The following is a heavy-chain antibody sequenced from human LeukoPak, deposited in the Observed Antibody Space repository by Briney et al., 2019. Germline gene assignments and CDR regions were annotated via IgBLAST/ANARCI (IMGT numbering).Heavy chain of an antibody. J-gene: IGHJ6*03. CDR1: GFTFSSYW. Sequence: GGSLRLSCAASGFTFSSYWMSWVRQAQGKGLEWVADIKQDGSDKYYVDSVKGRFTISRDNAKNSLYLQMSSLRAEDTTVYYCARAYSSSWGDYYYYMDVWGKGTTVTVSS. D-gene: IGHD6-6*01. CDR3: ARAYSSSWGDYYYYMDV. CDR2: IKQDGSDK. V-gene: IGHV3-7*01.